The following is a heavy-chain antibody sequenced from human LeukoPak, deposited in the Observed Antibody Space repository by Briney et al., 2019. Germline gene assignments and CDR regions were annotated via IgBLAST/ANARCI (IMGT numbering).Heavy chain of an antibody. Sequence: ASVKVSCKASGYTFTDYYMHWVRQAPGQGLEWMGWISPNNGGTNYAQKFQGRVIMTRDTSIGTAYMELSRLRSDDTAVYYCAGGIASYSSSYFDYWGQGALVTVSS. CDR1: GYTFTDYY. CDR3: AGGIASYSSSYFDY. D-gene: IGHD3-10*01. CDR2: ISPNNGGT. J-gene: IGHJ4*02. V-gene: IGHV1-2*02.